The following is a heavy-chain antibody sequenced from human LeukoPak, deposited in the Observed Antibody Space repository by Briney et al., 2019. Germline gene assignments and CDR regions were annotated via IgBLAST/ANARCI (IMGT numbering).Heavy chain of an antibody. Sequence: SETLSLTCTVSGGSIGSSSYYWGWIRQPPGKGLEWIGSIYYSGSTYYNPSLKSRVTISVDTSKNQFSLKLSSVTAADTAVYYCARGVLNGFSYFDYWGQGTLVTVSS. J-gene: IGHJ4*02. CDR1: GGSIGSSSYY. CDR2: IYYSGST. V-gene: IGHV4-39*07. D-gene: IGHD3-3*01. CDR3: ARGVLNGFSYFDY.